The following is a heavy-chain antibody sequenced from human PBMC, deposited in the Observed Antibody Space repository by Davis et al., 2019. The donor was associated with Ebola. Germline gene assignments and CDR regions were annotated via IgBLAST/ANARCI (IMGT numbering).Heavy chain of an antibody. CDR3: AREGGYYYYDSSGYYYLNYYYGMDV. J-gene: IGHJ6*02. CDR2: ISYDGSNK. V-gene: IGHV3-30-3*01. CDR1: GFTFSSYA. Sequence: GESLKISCAASGFTFSSYAMHWVRQAPGKGLEWVAVISYDGSNKYYADSVKGRFTISRDNSKNTLYLQMNSLRDEDTAVYYCAREGGYYYYDSSGYYYLNYYYGMDVWGQGTTVTVSS. D-gene: IGHD3-22*01.